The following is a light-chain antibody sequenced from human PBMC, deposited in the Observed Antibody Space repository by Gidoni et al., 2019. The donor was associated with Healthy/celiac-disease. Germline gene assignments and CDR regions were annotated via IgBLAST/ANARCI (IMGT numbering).Light chain of an antibody. Sequence: DIPMTQSPSTLAASVGDRVTITWRASKSISSWLAWNQQKPGKAPKLLIYEQSSLESGVPARFSGSGSGTELTLTISSLKPDDFATYDCQQYNSYPPWTFGQXTKVEIK. CDR2: EQS. J-gene: IGKJ1*01. V-gene: IGKV1-5*03. CDR3: QQYNSYPPWT. CDR1: KSISSW.